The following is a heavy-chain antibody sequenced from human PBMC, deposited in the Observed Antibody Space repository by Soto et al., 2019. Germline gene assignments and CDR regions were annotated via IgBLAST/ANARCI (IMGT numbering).Heavy chain of an antibody. CDR1: GGSISSGGYS. J-gene: IGHJ5*02. V-gene: IGHV4-30-2*01. CDR3: ARGWSRQVDP. Sequence: QLQLQESGSGLVKPSQTLSLTCAVSGGSISSGGYSWSWIRQPPGKGLEWIGYIYHSGSTYYNPSLKSRVTISVDRSTNQVSRKLSSVPAADTDVYYGARGWSRQVDPWGQESLVTVSS. CDR2: IYHSGST. D-gene: IGHD3-3*01.